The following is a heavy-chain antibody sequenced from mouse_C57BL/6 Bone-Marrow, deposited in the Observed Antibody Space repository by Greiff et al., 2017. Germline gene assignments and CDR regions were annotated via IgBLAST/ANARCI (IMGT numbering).Heavy chain of an antibody. V-gene: IGHV1-5*01. CDR1: GYTFPSYW. Sequence: EVQLQQSGTVLARPGASVKMSCKTSGYTFPSYWMHWVHQRPGQGLEWIGAISPGHSDTSYNQKFKGKAKLTAVTSASTAYMELSSLTKEDSAVYYCTRDDYDGWFAYWGQGTMVTVSA. D-gene: IGHD2-4*01. J-gene: IGHJ3*01. CDR3: TRDDYDGWFAY. CDR2: ISPGHSDT.